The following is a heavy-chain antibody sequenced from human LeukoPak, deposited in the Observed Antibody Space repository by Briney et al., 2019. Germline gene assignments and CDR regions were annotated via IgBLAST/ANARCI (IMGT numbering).Heavy chain of an antibody. Sequence: MPGGSLRLSCAASGFTFSSYSMNWVRQAPGKGLEWVSSISTSSSYIYYADSVKGRFTISRDNAKNSLYVQMDSLRAEDTAVYYCARDRWLQSQRYFDYWGQGILVTVSS. D-gene: IGHD5-24*01. V-gene: IGHV3-21*01. CDR1: GFTFSSYS. J-gene: IGHJ4*02. CDR3: ARDRWLQSQRYFDY. CDR2: ISTSSSYI.